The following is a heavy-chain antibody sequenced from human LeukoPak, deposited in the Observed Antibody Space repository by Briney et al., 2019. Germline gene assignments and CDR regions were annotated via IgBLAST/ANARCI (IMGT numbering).Heavy chain of an antibody. V-gene: IGHV3-9*03. Sequence: GGSLRFSCAASGFTFDDYAMHWVRQAPGKGLEWVSGISWASGSIGYADSVKGRFTISRDNAKNSLYLQMNSLRAEDMALYYCAKASSRSFSSGYYGNAFDIWGQGTMVTVSS. CDR1: GFTFDDYA. CDR2: ISWASGSI. CDR3: AKASSRSFSSGYYGNAFDI. J-gene: IGHJ3*02. D-gene: IGHD6-19*01.